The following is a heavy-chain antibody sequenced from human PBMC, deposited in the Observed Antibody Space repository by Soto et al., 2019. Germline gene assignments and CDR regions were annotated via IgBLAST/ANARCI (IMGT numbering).Heavy chain of an antibody. CDR2: IYSGGST. CDR1: GFTFSSND. CDR3: ATRPLLPWAP. Sequence: EVQLVESGGGLIQPGGSLRLSCAASGFTFSSNDMNWVRQAPGKGLEWVSLIYSGGSTYYADSVEGRFTISRDNSKNTLYLQMSSLRAEDTAVYYCATRPLLPWAPWGQGTMVTVSS. J-gene: IGHJ3*01. D-gene: IGHD3-22*01. V-gene: IGHV3-53*01.